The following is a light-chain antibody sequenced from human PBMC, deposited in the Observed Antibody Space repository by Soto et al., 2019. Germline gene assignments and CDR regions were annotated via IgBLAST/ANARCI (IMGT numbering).Light chain of an antibody. CDR2: GAS. V-gene: IGKV3-20*01. CDR1: QSVSSSY. Sequence: EIVLTQSPATLSLSPGERATLSCGASQSVSSSYSAWYQQRPGQPPNLLIFGASHRAPDIPDRFSGSGSGTDFTLTISRLEPEDFAVYYCQQYGGSVQTFGQGTKVDI. CDR3: QQYGGSVQT. J-gene: IGKJ1*01.